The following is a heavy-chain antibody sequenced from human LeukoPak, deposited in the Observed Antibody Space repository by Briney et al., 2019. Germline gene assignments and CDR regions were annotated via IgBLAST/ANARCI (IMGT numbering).Heavy chain of an antibody. CDR1: GGSISSSSYY. J-gene: IGHJ3*02. CDR2: IYYSGST. D-gene: IGHD3-22*01. V-gene: IGHV4-39*01. Sequence: RPSETLSLTCTVSGGSISSSSYYWGWIRQPPGKGLEWIGSIYYSGSTYYNPSLKSRVTISVDTSKNQFSLKLSSVTAADTAVYYCARHLPGLQWLPQPDAFDIWGQGTMVTVSS. CDR3: ARHLPGLQWLPQPDAFDI.